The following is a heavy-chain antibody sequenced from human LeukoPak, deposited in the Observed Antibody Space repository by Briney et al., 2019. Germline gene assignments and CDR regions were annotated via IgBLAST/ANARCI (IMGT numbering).Heavy chain of an antibody. V-gene: IGHV4-34*01. CDR2: INHSGST. CDR1: GGSFSGYY. J-gene: IGHJ4*02. CDR3: ARALSY. Sequence: SETLSLTCAVYGGSFSGYYWSWIRQPPGKGLEWIGEINHSGSTNYNPSLKRRVTLSVDTSKNQFSLKLSSVTAADTAVYYCARALSYWGQGTLVTVSS.